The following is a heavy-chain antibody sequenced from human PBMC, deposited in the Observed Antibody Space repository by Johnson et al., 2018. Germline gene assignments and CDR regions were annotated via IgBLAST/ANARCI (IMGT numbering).Heavy chain of an antibody. J-gene: IGHJ3*02. V-gene: IGHV1-8*01. CDR3: AALSEVAPPWAFDI. D-gene: IGHD2-15*01. Sequence: QVQLVQSGAEVKKPGASVKVSCKASGYTFTHYDINWGRQATGKGLEWIGWIATGKGIAHPKQKITQRNTIPRDQSTSTPYMEMRNLRPADTAVYYCAALSEVAPPWAFDIWGQGTMVLVSS. CDR2: IATGKGIA. CDR1: GYTFTHYD.